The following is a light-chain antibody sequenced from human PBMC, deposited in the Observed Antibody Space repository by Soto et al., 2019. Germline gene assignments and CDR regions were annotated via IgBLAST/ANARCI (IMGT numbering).Light chain of an antibody. V-gene: IGKV3-15*01. J-gene: IGKJ1*01. CDR2: GAS. Sequence: EVVMTQSPATLSVSPGERATLSCRASQSVSINLAWYQQKPGQAPRLLIYGASTRATGIPARFSGSGSGTEFTLTISSLKSEDFAVYYCQQYNNWPPWTFGQGTKVEIK. CDR3: QQYNNWPPWT. CDR1: QSVSIN.